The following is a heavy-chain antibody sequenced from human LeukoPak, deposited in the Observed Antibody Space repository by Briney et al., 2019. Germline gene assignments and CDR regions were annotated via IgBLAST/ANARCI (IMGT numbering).Heavy chain of an antibody. CDR2: IYYSGST. J-gene: IGHJ4*02. Sequence: PSETLSLTCTVSGGSISSYYWSWIRQPPGKGLEWIGYIYYSGSTNYNPSLKSRVTISVDTSKNQFSLKLSSVTAADTAVYYCARTIPKSITGTSKRFRRDENFDYWGQGTLVTVSS. D-gene: IGHD1-7*01. CDR3: ARTIPKSITGTSKRFRRDENFDY. V-gene: IGHV4-59*12. CDR1: GGSISSYY.